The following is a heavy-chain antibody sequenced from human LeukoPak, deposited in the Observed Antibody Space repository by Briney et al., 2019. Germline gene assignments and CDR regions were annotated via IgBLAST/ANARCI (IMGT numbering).Heavy chain of an antibody. J-gene: IGHJ3*02. V-gene: IGHV3-11*01. CDR1: GFTFSGYY. D-gene: IGHD3-10*01. CDR3: ARDLRPIYGSGSYGAFDI. Sequence: GGSLRPSCAASGFTFSGYYMSWIRQAPGKGLEWVSYISSSGSTIYYADSVKGRFTISRDNAKNSLYLQMNSLRAEDTAVYYCARDLRPIYGSGSYGAFDIWGQGTMVTVSS. CDR2: ISSSGSTI.